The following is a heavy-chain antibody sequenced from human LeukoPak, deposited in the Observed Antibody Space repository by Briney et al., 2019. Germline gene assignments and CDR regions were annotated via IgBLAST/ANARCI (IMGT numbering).Heavy chain of an antibody. D-gene: IGHD1-26*01. Sequence: GGSLRLSCAASGFTFSSYGMIWVRQAPGKGLEWVSGIDSDFSTYYADSVRGRFIVSRDNFKNMLYLQMSSLRVEDTAVYYCAREQAGSYSLDYWGQGTLVTVSS. CDR1: GFTFSSYG. J-gene: IGHJ4*02. CDR2: IDSDFST. CDR3: AREQAGSYSLDY. V-gene: IGHV3-23*01.